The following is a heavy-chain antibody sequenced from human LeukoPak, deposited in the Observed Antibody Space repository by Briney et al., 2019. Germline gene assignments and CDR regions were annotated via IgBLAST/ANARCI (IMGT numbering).Heavy chain of an antibody. CDR1: GFTFSSYG. Sequence: GGSLRLSCAASGFTFSSYGMHWVRQAPGKGLEWVAVISYDGGNKYYADSVKGPFTISRDNSKNTLYLQMNSLRAEDTAVYYCAKSSDYYGSGSYLVASYFGDYFDYWGQGTLVTVSS. CDR2: ISYDGGNK. V-gene: IGHV3-30*18. J-gene: IGHJ4*02. D-gene: IGHD3-10*01. CDR3: AKSSDYYGSGSYLVASYFGDYFDY.